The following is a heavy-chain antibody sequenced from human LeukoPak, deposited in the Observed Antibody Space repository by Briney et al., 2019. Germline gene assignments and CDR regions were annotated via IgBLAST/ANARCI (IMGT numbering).Heavy chain of an antibody. CDR2: IYYSGST. D-gene: IGHD6-6*01. CDR3: ARLTIAPRVWFDP. J-gene: IGHJ5*02. V-gene: IGHV4-61*03. Sequence: SETLSLTCTISSGSISSSSYYWSWIRQPPGKGLEWIGHIYYSGSTDYNPSLKTRVTISVDTSKNHFSLRLSSVTAADTAVYYCARLTIAPRVWFDPWGQGTLVTVSS. CDR1: SGSISSSSYY.